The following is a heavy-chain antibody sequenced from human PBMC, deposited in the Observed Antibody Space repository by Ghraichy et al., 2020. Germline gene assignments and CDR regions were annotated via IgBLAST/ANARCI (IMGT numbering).Heavy chain of an antibody. D-gene: IGHD5-12*01. CDR3: ARATIRDGMDV. CDR2: IDHSGST. Sequence: SETLSLTCAVYGGSFSGYSWTWIRQPPGKGLECIWEIDHSGSTNHNPSLRSRVTISIDTSKNQFSLKLNYVTAADTAVYYCARATIRDGMDVWGQGTTVTVS. CDR1: GGSFSGYS. V-gene: IGHV4-34*01. J-gene: IGHJ6*02.